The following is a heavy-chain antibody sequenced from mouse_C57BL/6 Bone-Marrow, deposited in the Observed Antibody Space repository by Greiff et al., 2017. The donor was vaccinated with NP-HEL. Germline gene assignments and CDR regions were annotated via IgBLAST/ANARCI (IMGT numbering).Heavy chain of an antibody. V-gene: IGHV5-6*01. CDR2: ISSGGSYT. CDR3: ARSYGGY. D-gene: IGHD1-1*01. J-gene: IGHJ2*01. CDR1: GFTFSSYG. Sequence: EVKLMESGGDLVKPGGSLKLSCAASGFTFSSYGVSWVRQTPDKRLEWVATISSGGSYTYYLDSVKGRFTISRDNAKNTLYLQMSSLKSEDTAMYYCARSYGGYWGQGTTLTVSS.